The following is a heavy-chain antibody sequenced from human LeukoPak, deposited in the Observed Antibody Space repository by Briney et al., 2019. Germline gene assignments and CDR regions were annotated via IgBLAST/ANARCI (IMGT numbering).Heavy chain of an antibody. CDR2: INPNSGGT. J-gene: IGHJ3*02. Sequence: ASVKVSCKASGYTFTGYYMHWVRQAPGQGLEWMGWINPNSGGTNYAQKFQGRVTMTRDTSISTAYMELSRLRSDDTAVHYCARESGVGAAAFDAFDIWGQGTMVTVSS. V-gene: IGHV1-2*02. CDR3: ARESGVGAAAFDAFDI. D-gene: IGHD6-13*01. CDR1: GYTFTGYY.